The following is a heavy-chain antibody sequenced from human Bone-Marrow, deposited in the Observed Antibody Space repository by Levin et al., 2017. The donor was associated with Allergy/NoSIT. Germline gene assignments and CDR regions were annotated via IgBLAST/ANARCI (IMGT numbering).Heavy chain of an antibody. D-gene: IGHD5-18*01. CDR3: ARYNYEYNALDI. V-gene: IGHV3-13*01. Sequence: GESLKISCAASGFTFRTHDMHWVRQGTGKGLEWVSTIGTAGDTYYPDSVRGRFTISRENAKNSLYLQMNGLSAGDTVVYYCARYNYEYNALDIWGQGTMVTVSS. CDR2: IGTAGDT. J-gene: IGHJ3*02. CDR1: GFTFRTHD.